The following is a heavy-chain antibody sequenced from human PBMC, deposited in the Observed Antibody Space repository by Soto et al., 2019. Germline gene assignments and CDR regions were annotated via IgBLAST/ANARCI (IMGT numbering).Heavy chain of an antibody. Sequence: EVQLVESGGGLVQPGRSLRLSCAASGFTFDDYAMHWVRQAPGKGLEWVSGISWNSGSIGYADSVKGRFTISRDNAKNSRNLQMNSLRAEDTALYYCAKDKGESSWYQGDYFDYWGQGTLVTVSS. D-gene: IGHD6-13*01. CDR3: AKDKGESSWYQGDYFDY. J-gene: IGHJ4*02. CDR2: ISWNSGSI. V-gene: IGHV3-9*01. CDR1: GFTFDDYA.